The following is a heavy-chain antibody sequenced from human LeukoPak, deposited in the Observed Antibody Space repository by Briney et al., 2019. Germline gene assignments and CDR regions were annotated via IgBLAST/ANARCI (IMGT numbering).Heavy chain of an antibody. Sequence: GESLRLSCAASGFTFTTYWTTWVRQAPGKGLEWVANINQDGTEKYYVDSVKGRFTISRDNAKNSLYLQMNSLRVEDTAVYYCAKVAKYYYGSETYYFFEHWGQGTPVTASS. V-gene: IGHV3-7*01. D-gene: IGHD3-10*01. J-gene: IGHJ4*02. CDR1: GFTFTTYW. CDR2: INQDGTEK. CDR3: AKVAKYYYGSETYYFFEH.